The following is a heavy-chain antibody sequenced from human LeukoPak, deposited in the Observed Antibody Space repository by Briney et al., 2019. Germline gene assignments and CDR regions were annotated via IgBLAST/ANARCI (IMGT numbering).Heavy chain of an antibody. J-gene: IGHJ6*03. V-gene: IGHV3-23*01. D-gene: IGHD3-3*01. CDR3: ARAPPLRFLEWLPTYYYYMDV. Sequence: GGSLRLSCAASGFTFSSYAMSWVRQAPGKGLEWVSTLSGSGGSTYYADSVKGRFTISRDNAKNSLYLQMNSLRAEDTALYYCARAPPLRFLEWLPTYYYYMDVWGKGTTVTVSS. CDR2: LSGSGGST. CDR1: GFTFSSYA.